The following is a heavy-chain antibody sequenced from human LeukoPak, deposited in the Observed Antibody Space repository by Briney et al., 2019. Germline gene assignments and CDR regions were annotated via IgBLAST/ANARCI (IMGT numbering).Heavy chain of an antibody. J-gene: IGHJ4*02. CDR2: VNPSDGST. Sequence: ASVKVSCKASGYTFTTYYMHWVRQAPGQGLEWMGIVNPSDGSTTYAQKFQGRVTMTGDTSTSTVYMELSSLRSEDTAIYYCARALTAMDPRGYFDYWGQGTLVTVSS. CDR3: ARALTAMDPRGYFDY. V-gene: IGHV1-46*01. CDR1: GYTFTTYY. D-gene: IGHD5-18*01.